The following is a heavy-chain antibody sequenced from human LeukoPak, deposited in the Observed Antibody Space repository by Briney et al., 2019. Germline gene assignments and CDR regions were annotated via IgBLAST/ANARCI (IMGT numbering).Heavy chain of an antibody. CDR2: LSSSGNA. D-gene: IGHD1-26*01. CDR3: ASGRGSYSPDY. V-gene: IGHV3-48*03. J-gene: IGHJ4*02. Sequence: GGSPRLSCAASGFSFSDHEMNWVRQAPGKGLEWVSYLSSSGNAYYADSVKGRFTISRDNSKNSLYLQMTSLRVEDTAVYYCASGRGSYSPDYWGQGTLVTVSS. CDR1: GFSFSDHE.